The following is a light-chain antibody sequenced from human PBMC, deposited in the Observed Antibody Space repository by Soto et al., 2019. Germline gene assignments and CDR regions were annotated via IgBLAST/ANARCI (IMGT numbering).Light chain of an antibody. V-gene: IGKV3-20*01. CDR1: ESISSSY. J-gene: IGKJ1*01. Sequence: EIVLTQSPGTLSLSPGERATLFCRASESISSSYLAWYQQKAGQAPRLLIYGASSRASGTPDRFSGSGSGTAFTGTAFTLTISGLEPEDSAVYYCQQYDNTPWTFGQGTKVEI. CDR2: GAS. CDR3: QQYDNTPWT.